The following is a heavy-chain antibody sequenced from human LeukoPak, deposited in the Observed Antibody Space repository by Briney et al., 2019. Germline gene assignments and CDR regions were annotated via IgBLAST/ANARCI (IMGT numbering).Heavy chain of an antibody. CDR2: IYYSGST. V-gene: IGHV4-39*01. CDR1: GGSISSSSCY. Sequence: PSETLSLTCTVSGGSISSSSCYWGWIRQPPGKGLEWIGSIYYSGSTYYNPSLKSRVTISVDTSKNQFSLKLSSVTAADTAVYYCARHSSGWYGGLYYFDYWGQGTLVTVSS. D-gene: IGHD6-19*01. CDR3: ARHSSGWYGGLYYFDY. J-gene: IGHJ4*02.